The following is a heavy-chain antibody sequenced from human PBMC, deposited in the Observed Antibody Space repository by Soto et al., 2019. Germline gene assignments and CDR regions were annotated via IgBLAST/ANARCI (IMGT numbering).Heavy chain of an antibody. D-gene: IGHD2-15*01. J-gene: IGHJ3*02. CDR3: ARDSAVVVAAPNDAFDI. V-gene: IGHV3-33*01. CDR2: IWYDGSNK. Sequence: QVPLVESGGGVVQPGRSLRLSCAASGFTFSSYGMHWVRQAPGKGLEWVAVIWYDGSNKYYADSVKGRFTISRDNSKNTLYLQMNSLRAEDTAVYYCARDSAVVVAAPNDAFDIWGQGTMVTVSS. CDR1: GFTFSSYG.